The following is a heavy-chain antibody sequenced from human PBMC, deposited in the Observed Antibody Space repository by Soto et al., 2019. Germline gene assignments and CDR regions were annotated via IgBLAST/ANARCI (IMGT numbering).Heavy chain of an antibody. CDR3: ARSITMVRGVIRNFDY. CDR1: GYTFTSYA. Sequence: ASVKVSCKASGYTFTSYAMHWVRQAPGQRLEWMGWINAGNGNTKYSQKFQGRVTITRDTSASTAYMELSSLRSEDTAVYYCARSITMVRGVIRNFDYWGQGTLVTVSS. CDR2: INAGNGNT. J-gene: IGHJ4*02. V-gene: IGHV1-3*01. D-gene: IGHD3-10*01.